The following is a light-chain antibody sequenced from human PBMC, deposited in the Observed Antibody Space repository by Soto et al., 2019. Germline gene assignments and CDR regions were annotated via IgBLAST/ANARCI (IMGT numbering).Light chain of an antibody. Sequence: EIVLTQSPATLSLSPGERATLSCRASQSVGSYLAWYQQKPGLAPRLLIYDASNRATGIPARFGGSGSGTDFTLTISTLEPEDFAVYYCQQRINWPPELTFGGGTKVEIK. CDR2: DAS. CDR3: QQRINWPPELT. CDR1: QSVGSY. V-gene: IGKV3-11*01. J-gene: IGKJ4*01.